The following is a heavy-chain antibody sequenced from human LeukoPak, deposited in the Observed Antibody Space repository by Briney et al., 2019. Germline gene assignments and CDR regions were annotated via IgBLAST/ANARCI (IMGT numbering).Heavy chain of an antibody. CDR2: IYSGGST. J-gene: IGHJ3*02. CDR1: GFTVGNNY. D-gene: IGHD5/OR15-5a*01. V-gene: IGHV3-66*01. Sequence: GGSLRLSCAASGFTVGNNYMTWVRQPPGKGLEWVSVIYSGGSTYYADSVKGRFTISRDYSKNTLYLQMNSLRVEDTAVYFCARGIYSVSALDIWGQGTMATVSS. CDR3: ARGIYSVSALDI.